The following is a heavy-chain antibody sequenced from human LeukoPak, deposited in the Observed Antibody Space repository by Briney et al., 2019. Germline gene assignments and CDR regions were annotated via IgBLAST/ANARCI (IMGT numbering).Heavy chain of an antibody. CDR1: GFAFSSYA. CDR2: ISGSTSST. D-gene: IGHD1-1*01. CDR3: ARNVDLDH. V-gene: IGHV3-23*01. J-gene: IGHJ4*02. Sequence: PGGSLRLSCAASGFAFSSYAMGWVRQAPGKGLEWVSSISGSTSSTYYADSVKGRFTISRDNSKTTLYLQTNSLRAEDTAVYYCARNVDLDHWGQGTLVTVSS.